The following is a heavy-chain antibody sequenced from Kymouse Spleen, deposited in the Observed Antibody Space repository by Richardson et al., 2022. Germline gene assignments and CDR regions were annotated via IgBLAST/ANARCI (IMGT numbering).Heavy chain of an antibody. J-gene: IGHJ6*02. CDR1: GFTFDDYA. D-gene: IGHD5-18,IGHD5-18*01. V-gene: IGHV3-9*01. Sequence: EVQLVESGGGLVQPGRSLRLSCAASGFTFDDYAMHWVRQAPGKGLEWVSGISWNSGSIGYADSVKGRFTISRDNAKNSLYLQMNSLRAEDTALYYCAKGYSYGYYYYYGMDVWGQGTTVTVSS. CDR3: AKGYSYGYYYYYGMDV. CDR2: ISWNSGSI.